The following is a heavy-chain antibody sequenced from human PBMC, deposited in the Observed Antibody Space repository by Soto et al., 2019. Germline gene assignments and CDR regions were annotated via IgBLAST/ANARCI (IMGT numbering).Heavy chain of an antibody. J-gene: IGHJ4*02. CDR2: ISAYNGNT. V-gene: IGHV1-18*01. CDR3: ASFRDGYSSSSWDY. D-gene: IGHD6-6*01. CDR1: GYTFTSYG. Sequence: GASVKVSCKASGYTFTSYGISWVRQAPGQGLEWMGWISAYNGNTNYAQKLQGRVTMTTDTSTSTAYMELRSLRSDDTAVYYCASFRDGYSSSSWDYWGQGTLVTVSS.